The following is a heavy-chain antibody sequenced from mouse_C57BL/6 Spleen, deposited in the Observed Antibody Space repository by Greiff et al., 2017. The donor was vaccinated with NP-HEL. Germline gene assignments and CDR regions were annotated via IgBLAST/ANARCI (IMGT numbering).Heavy chain of an antibody. J-gene: IGHJ2*01. D-gene: IGHD1-1*01. CDR2: IDPSDSYT. V-gene: IGHV1-69*01. CDR3: ARTYDYYGSPFDY. Sequence: QVQLQQPGAELVMPGASVKLSCKASGYTFTSYWMHWVKQRPGQGLEWIGEIDPSDSYTNYNQKFKGKSTLTVDKSSSTAYMQLSSLTSEDSAVYYCARTYDYYGSPFDYWGQGTTLTVSS. CDR1: GYTFTSYW.